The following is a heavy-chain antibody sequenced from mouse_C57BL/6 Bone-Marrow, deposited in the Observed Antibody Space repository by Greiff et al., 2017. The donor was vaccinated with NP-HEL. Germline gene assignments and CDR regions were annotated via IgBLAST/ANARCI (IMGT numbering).Heavy chain of an antibody. V-gene: IGHV1-52*01. CDR3: ARGYYVSWFAY. CDR1: GYTFTSYW. CDR2: IDPSDSET. D-gene: IGHD2-3*01. Sequence: QVQLQQPGAELVRPGSSVKLSCKASGYTFTSYWMHWVKQRPIQGLEWIGNIDPSDSETHYNQKFKDKATLTVDKSSSTAYMQLSSLTSEDSAVYYCARGYYVSWFAYWGQGTLVTVSA. J-gene: IGHJ3*01.